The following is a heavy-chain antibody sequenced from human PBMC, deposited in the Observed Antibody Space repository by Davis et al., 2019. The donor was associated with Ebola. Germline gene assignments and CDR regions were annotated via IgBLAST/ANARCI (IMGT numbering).Heavy chain of an antibody. V-gene: IGHV3-30*03. D-gene: IGHD3-9*01. CDR2: VSYDGSNK. Sequence: GGSLRLSCTASGFNFSLYGMHWVRQAPGKGLEWVAVVSYDGSNKYYADSVRGRFTVSRDNSKKMFYLQMNSLRVEDTALYYCARDRGSDWYFDLWGQGTLVTVSS. CDR3: ARDRGSDWYFDL. CDR1: GFNFSLYG. J-gene: IGHJ4*02.